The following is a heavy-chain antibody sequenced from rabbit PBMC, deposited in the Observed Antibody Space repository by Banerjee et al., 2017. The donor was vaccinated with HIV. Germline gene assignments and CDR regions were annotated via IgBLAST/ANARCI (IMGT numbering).Heavy chain of an antibody. CDR2: INTGSGVT. CDR3: ARDLAAVTGWNFGL. D-gene: IGHD7-1*01. CDR1: GFSFSSGYY. V-gene: IGHV1S45*01. Sequence: QEQLVESGGGLVKPEGSLTLTCTASGFSFSSGYYMCWVRQAPGKGLEWIACINTGSGVTYQASWAKGRFTISKTSWTTVTLQMTSLTAADTATYFCARDLAAVTGWNFGLWGPGTLVTVS. J-gene: IGHJ4*01.